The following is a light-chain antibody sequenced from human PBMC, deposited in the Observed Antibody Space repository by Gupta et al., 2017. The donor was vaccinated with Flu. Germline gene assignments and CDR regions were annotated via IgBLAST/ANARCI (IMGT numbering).Light chain of an antibody. Sequence: GNNIGSKSVPWYQQKPGQAPVLVVYDDSDRPSGIPERFSGSNSGNTATLTISRVEAGDEADYYCQVWDSSSDHPIVFGGGTKLTVL. V-gene: IGLV3-21*02. CDR1: NIGSKS. J-gene: IGLJ3*02. CDR2: DDS. CDR3: QVWDSSSDHPIV.